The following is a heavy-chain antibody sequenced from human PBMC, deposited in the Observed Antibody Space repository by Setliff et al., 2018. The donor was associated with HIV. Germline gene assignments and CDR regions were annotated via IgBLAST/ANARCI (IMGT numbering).Heavy chain of an antibody. CDR3: ARSIHGGGSEPFDT. CDR2: IYTSGSN. J-gene: IGHJ5*02. D-gene: IGHD3-10*01. Sequence: PSETLSLTCTVSGGSITSSYWSWIRQPAGKGLEWIGRIYTSGSNNYNPSLEDRVTMSVDTSNNQFTLSLRSVTAADTAIYYCARSIHGGGSEPFDTWGQGILVTVSS. CDR1: GGSITSSY. V-gene: IGHV4-4*07.